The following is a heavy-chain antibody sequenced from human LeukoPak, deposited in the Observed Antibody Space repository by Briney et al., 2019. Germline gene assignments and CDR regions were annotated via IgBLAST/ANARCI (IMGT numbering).Heavy chain of an antibody. V-gene: IGHV3-30-3*01. Sequence: GRSLRLSCAASGFTFSSYAMHWVRQAPGKGLDWVAVISYDGSKKYYADSVKGRFTISRDNSKNTLYLQMNSLSAEDTAVYYCARKEAAWWNWFDPWGQGTLVTVSS. CDR3: ARKEAAWWNWFDP. D-gene: IGHD2-8*02. J-gene: IGHJ5*02. CDR1: GFTFSSYA. CDR2: ISYDGSKK.